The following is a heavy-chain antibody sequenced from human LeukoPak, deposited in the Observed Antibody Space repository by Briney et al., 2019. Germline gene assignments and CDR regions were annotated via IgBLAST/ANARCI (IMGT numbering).Heavy chain of an antibody. D-gene: IGHD3-22*01. CDR2: IWYDGSNK. V-gene: IGHV3-33*01. J-gene: IGHJ5*02. CDR1: GFTFSSYG. CDR3: ARVGDRSGYYYWFDP. Sequence: PGGSLRLSCAASGFTFSSYGMHWGRQAPGKGLGWVAVIWYDGSNKNYADSVKGRFTISRDNSKNTLYLQMNSLRAEDTAVYYCARVGDRSGYYYWFDPWGQGTLVTVPS.